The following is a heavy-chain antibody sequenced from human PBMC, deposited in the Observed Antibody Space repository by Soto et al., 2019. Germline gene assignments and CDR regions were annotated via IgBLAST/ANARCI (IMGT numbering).Heavy chain of an antibody. CDR3: ASSPAFSSSWYGITPDPSHGMDV. D-gene: IGHD6-13*01. V-gene: IGHV1-46*01. J-gene: IGHJ6*02. Sequence: QMQLVQSGAEVKRPGASVRVSCKSSGYTFTSFYIHWVRQAPGQGLEWMGIINPSGGITNFAQRFQGRANKTREMTTNTHYTKLSSPKSDATAVYYCASSPAFSSSWYGITPDPSHGMDVWGQGTTVTVS. CDR2: INPSGGIT. CDR1: GYTFTSFY.